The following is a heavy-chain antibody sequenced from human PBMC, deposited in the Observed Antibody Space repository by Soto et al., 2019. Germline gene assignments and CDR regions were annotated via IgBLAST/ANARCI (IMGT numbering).Heavy chain of an antibody. V-gene: IGHV1-69*01. CDR1: GGTFSSYA. D-gene: IGHD1-7*01. CDR2: IIPIFGTA. CDR3: ARGVLDWNYVPPNYGMDV. Sequence: QVQLVQSGAEVKKPGSSVKVSCKASGGTFSSYAISWVRQAPGQGLEWMGGIIPIFGTANYAQKFQGRVTITAAEYTSTAYMELSSLRSEDTAVYYCARGVLDWNYVPPNYGMDVWGQGTTVTASS. J-gene: IGHJ6*02.